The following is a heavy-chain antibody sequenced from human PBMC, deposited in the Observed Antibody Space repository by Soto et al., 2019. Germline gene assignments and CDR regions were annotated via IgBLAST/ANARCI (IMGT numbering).Heavy chain of an antibody. CDR3: TAGLLRSGGMDV. Sequence: EVQLVESGGGLVKPGGSLRLSCAASGFTFANAWMNWFRQTPGNGLEWVGRSKGKTTGGTTDYPTPVKGTFTISRDDSKNTLYLHLNSLQTEDTAVYYCTAGLLRSGGMDVWGQGTTVTVSS. J-gene: IGHJ6*02. CDR1: GFTFANAW. V-gene: IGHV3-15*07. CDR2: SKGKTTGGTT. D-gene: IGHD3-10*01.